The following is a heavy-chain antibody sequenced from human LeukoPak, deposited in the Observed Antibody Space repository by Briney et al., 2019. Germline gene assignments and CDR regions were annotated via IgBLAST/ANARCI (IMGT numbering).Heavy chain of an antibody. CDR3: ARTQNYYDSSGYPTDY. J-gene: IGHJ4*02. D-gene: IGHD3-22*01. V-gene: IGHV1-69*13. Sequence: SVKVSCKASGGTFSSYAISWVRQAPGQGLEWMGGIIPIFGTANYAQKFQGRVTITADESTSTAYMELSSLRSEDTAVYYCARTQNYYDSSGYPTDYWGQGTLVTVSS. CDR2: IIPIFGTA. CDR1: GGTFSSYA.